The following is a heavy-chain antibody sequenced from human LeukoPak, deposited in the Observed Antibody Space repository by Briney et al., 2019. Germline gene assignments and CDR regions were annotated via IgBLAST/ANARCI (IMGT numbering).Heavy chain of an antibody. J-gene: IGHJ4*02. CDR1: GFTFSSYA. D-gene: IGHD3-10*01. V-gene: IGHV3-30-3*01. CDR2: ISHDGSNK. CDR3: ARDLGWYFNY. Sequence: GGSLRLSCAASGFTFSSYAMHWVRQAPGKGLERVAVISHDGSNKYYADSVKGRFTISRDNSKNTLYLQMNSLRAEDTAVYYCARDLGWYFNYWGQGTLVTVSS.